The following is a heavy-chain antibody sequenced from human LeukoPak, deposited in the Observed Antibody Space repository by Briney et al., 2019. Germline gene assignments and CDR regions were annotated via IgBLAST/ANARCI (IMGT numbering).Heavy chain of an antibody. CDR1: GGSISSGSYY. Sequence: SQTLSLTCTVSGGSISSGSYYWSWIRQPAGKGLEWIGRIYTSGSTNYNPSLKSRVTISVDTSKNQFSLKLSSVTAADTAVYYCARDRGGYKDYYYYYMDVWGKGTTVTVSS. CDR3: ARDRGGYKDYYYYYMDV. CDR2: IYTSGST. J-gene: IGHJ6*03. V-gene: IGHV4-61*02. D-gene: IGHD5-24*01.